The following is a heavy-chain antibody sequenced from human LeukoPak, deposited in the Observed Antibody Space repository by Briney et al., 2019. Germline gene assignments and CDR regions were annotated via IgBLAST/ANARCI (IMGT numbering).Heavy chain of an antibody. CDR3: ARGARFDYDFWSGPRDFDY. CDR1: GFTFSSYS. V-gene: IGHV3-21*01. J-gene: IGHJ4*02. D-gene: IGHD3-3*01. CDR2: ISSSSSYI. Sequence: PGGSLRLSCAASGFTFSSYSMNWVRQAPGKGLEWVSSISSSSSYIYYADSVKGRFTISRDNAKNSLYLQINSLRAEDTAVYYCARGARFDYDFWSGPRDFDYWGQGTLVTVSS.